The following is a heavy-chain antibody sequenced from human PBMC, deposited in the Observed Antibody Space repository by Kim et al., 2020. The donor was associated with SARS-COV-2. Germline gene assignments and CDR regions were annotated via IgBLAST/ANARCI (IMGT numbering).Heavy chain of an antibody. D-gene: IGHD3-16*02. CDR3: ARKALRLGELSLIDY. Sequence: SETLSLTCTVSGGSISSSSYYWGWIRQPPGKGLEWIGCIYYSGCTYYNPSHKSRVTISVDTSKNQFSLKLSSVTAADTAVYYCARKALRLGELSLIDYWGQGTLVTVSS. J-gene: IGHJ4*02. CDR1: GGSISSSSYY. V-gene: IGHV4-39*01. CDR2: IYYSGCT.